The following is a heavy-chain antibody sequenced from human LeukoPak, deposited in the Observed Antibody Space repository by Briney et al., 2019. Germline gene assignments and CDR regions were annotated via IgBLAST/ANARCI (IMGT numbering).Heavy chain of an antibody. D-gene: IGHD3-3*01. CDR2: INTDGSNI. Sequence: GGSLRLSCAASGFTFSSYAMSWVRQAPGKGLVWVSRINTDGSNINYADSVKGRFTISRDNAKNTLYLQMNSLRAEDTAVYYCARGRKDFWSGYWVDYWGQGTLVTVSS. CDR1: GFTFSSYA. J-gene: IGHJ4*02. V-gene: IGHV3-74*01. CDR3: ARGRKDFWSGYWVDY.